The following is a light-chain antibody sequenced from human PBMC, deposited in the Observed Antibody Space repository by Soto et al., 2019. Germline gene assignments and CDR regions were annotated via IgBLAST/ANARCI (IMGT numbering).Light chain of an antibody. J-gene: IGKJ1*01. CDR2: GAS. CDR1: QSVSSR. V-gene: IGKV3-20*01. Sequence: EIVLTQSPGTLSLSPGERATLSCRASQSVSSRLAWYQHKSGQAPRLLISGASRRATGIPDRFSGSGSGTDFTLTISRLEPEDFAVYYCQQYGSSGTFGQGTKVDI. CDR3: QQYGSSGT.